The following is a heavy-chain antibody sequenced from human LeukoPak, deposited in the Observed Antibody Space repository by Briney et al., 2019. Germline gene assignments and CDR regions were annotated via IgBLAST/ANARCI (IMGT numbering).Heavy chain of an antibody. V-gene: IGHV3-48*01. J-gene: IGHJ4*02. CDR1: GFTFSSYS. CDR3: ARGGKPYFDY. D-gene: IGHD3-16*01. Sequence: GGSLRLSCAASGFTFSSYSMNWVRQAPGKGLEWVSYISSSSSTIYYADSVKGRFTISRDNAKNSLYLEMNSLRAEDTAVYYCARGGKPYFDYWGQGTLVTVSS. CDR2: ISSSSSTI.